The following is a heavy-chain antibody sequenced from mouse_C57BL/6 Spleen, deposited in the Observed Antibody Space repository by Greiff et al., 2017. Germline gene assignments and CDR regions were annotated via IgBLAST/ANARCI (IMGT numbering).Heavy chain of an antibody. CDR3: AGYYGNYEWYFDV. CDR1: GYAFSSSW. CDR2: IYPGDGDT. V-gene: IGHV1-82*01. D-gene: IGHD2-1*01. Sequence: QVQLQQSGPELVKPGASVKISCKASGYAFSSSWMNWVKQRPGKGLEWIGRIYPGDGDTNYNGKFKGKATLTAAKSSSTAYMQLSSLTSEDSAVYFCAGYYGNYEWYFDVWGTGTTVTVSS. J-gene: IGHJ1*03.